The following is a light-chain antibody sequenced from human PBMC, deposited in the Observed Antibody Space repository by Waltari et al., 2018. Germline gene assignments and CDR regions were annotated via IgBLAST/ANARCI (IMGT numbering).Light chain of an antibody. V-gene: IGKV3-15*01. CDR2: GAS. Sequence: EIGMTQSPATLSVFPGERATLSCRASQSIRSNLAWYQHKPSQAPRRLIYGASTSATSIPARFSRSWSGTEFTLTISSLQSEDFAVYFCQQYDNWLGTFGQGTKVEIK. CDR3: QQYDNWLGT. J-gene: IGKJ1*01. CDR1: QSIRSN.